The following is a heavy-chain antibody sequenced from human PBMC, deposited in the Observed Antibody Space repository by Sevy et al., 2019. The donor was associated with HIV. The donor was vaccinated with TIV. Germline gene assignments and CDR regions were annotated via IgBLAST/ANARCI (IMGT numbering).Heavy chain of an antibody. V-gene: IGHV3-30*18. CDR2: ISYDGSNK. D-gene: IGHD2-2*01. J-gene: IGHJ3*02. CDR3: AKELGYCSSTSCQGEPPHGGDAFDI. Sequence: GGSLRLSCAASGFTFSSYGMHWVRQAPGKGLEWVAVISYDGSNKYYADSVKGRFTISRDNSKNTLYLQMNSLRGEDTAVNYCAKELGYCSSTSCQGEPPHGGDAFDIWGQGTMVTVSS. CDR1: GFTFSSYG.